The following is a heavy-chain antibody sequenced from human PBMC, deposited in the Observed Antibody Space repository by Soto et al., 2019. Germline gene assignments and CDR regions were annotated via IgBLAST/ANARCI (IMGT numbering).Heavy chain of an antibody. CDR1: GYTFTGYY. V-gene: IGHV1-2*02. Sequence: GASVKVSCKASGYTFTGYYMHWVRQAPGQGLEWMGWINPNSGGTNYAQKFQGRVTMTRDTSISTAYMELSRLRSDDTAVYYCARVEDSRPVHDAFDIWGQGTMVTVSS. CDR2: INPNSGGT. CDR3: ARVEDSRPVHDAFDI. J-gene: IGHJ3*02. D-gene: IGHD2-15*01.